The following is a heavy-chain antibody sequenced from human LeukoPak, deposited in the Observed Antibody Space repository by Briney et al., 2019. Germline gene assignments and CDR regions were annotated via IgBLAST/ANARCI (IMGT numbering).Heavy chain of an antibody. CDR2: SYYSGST. V-gene: IGHV4-30-4*01. CDR1: GGSISSGGYF. D-gene: IGHD3-22*01. Sequence: SETLSLTCTVSGGSISSGGYFWTWVRQPPGKGLEWIGFSYYSGSTYYNPSLKSRVTISVDRSRNQFSLKLSSVTAADTAVYYCARDRQTDYYDSSGYLIKDVFDIWGQGTMVTVSS. CDR3: ARDRQTDYYDSSGYLIKDVFDI. J-gene: IGHJ3*02.